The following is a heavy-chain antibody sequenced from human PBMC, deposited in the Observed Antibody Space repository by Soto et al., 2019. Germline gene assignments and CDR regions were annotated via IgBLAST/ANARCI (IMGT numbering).Heavy chain of an antibody. CDR3: ASEGSYSADNVAYAIELWYFDF. CDR2: IFSSGST. J-gene: IGHJ4*02. Sequence: PETLSLTCSFCGVSINTFYWSWVRQPAGQGLEWIGRIFSSGSTSFNPSLESRVAMSVDTSKNHFSLHLSSVTPADMAVYYGASEGSYSADNVAYAIELWYFDFWGQGALVIV. D-gene: IGHD1-26*01. CDR1: GVSINTFY. V-gene: IGHV4-4*07.